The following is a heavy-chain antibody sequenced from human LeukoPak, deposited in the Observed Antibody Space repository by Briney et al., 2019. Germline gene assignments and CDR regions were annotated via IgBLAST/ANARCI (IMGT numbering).Heavy chain of an antibody. CDR1: GGSISSSNW. D-gene: IGHD6-19*01. CDR3: ARLTPRYSSGWPYYYYYMDV. J-gene: IGHJ6*03. Sequence: PSGTLSLTCGVSGGSISSSNWWSWVRQPPGKGLEWIGEIYPSGSTNYNPSPKSRVTISVDTSKNQFSLKLSSVTAADTAVYYCARLTPRYSSGWPYYYYYMDVWGKGTTVTVSS. V-gene: IGHV4-4*02. CDR2: IYPSGST.